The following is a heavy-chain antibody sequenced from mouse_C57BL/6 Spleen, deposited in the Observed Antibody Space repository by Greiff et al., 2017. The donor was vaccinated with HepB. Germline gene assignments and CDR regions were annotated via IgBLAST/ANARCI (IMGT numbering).Heavy chain of an antibody. D-gene: IGHD4-1*01. Sequence: DVQLVESGGDLVKPGGSLKLSCAASGFTFSSYGMSWVRQTPDKRLEWVATISRGGSYTYYPDSVKGRFTISRDNAKNTLYLQMSSLKSEDTAMYYWERQDWDGYAMDYWGQGTSVTVSS. CDR3: ERQDWDGYAMDY. CDR1: GFTFSSYG. CDR2: ISRGGSYT. J-gene: IGHJ4*01. V-gene: IGHV5-6*01.